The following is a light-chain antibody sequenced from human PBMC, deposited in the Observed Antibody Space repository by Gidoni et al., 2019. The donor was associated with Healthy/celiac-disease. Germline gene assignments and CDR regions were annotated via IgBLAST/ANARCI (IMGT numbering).Light chain of an antibody. V-gene: IGKV3-15*01. CDR2: GAS. CDR3: QQYNNWRT. CDR1: QSVSSN. Sequence: EIVMTPSPATLSVSPGARATLSCRASQSVSSNLAWYQQKPGQAPRLLIYGASTRATGIPARFSGSGSGTESTLTISSLQSEDFAVYYCQQYNNWRTFGQGTKVEIK. J-gene: IGKJ1*01.